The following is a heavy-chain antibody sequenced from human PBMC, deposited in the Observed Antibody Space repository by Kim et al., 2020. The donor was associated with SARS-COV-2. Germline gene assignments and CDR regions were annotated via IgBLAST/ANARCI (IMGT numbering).Heavy chain of an antibody. D-gene: IGHD1-7*01. J-gene: IGHJ6*02. Sequence: GGSLRLSCAASGFTFSSYSMNWVRQAPGKGLEWVSSISSRSSYIYYADSVKGRFTISRDNAKNSLYLQMNSLRAEDTAVYYCATPFRGYDWNFIVSSYGMDVWGQGTTVTVSS. CDR3: ATPFRGYDWNFIVSSYGMDV. V-gene: IGHV3-21*01. CDR1: GFTFSSYS. CDR2: ISSRSSYI.